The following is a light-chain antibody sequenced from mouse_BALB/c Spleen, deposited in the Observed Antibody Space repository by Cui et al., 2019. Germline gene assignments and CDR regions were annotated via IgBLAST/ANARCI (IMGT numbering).Light chain of an antibody. Sequence: ENVLTQSPALMAASLGQKVTMTCSASSSVSCSYLHWYQQRSGASPKPLIHRTSNLASGVPARFSGSGSGTSYSLTISSVEAEDDATYYCQQWSGYPFTFGSGTKLEIK. CDR2: RTS. CDR3: QQWSGYPFT. J-gene: IGKJ4*01. CDR1: SSVSCSY. V-gene: IGKV4-58*01.